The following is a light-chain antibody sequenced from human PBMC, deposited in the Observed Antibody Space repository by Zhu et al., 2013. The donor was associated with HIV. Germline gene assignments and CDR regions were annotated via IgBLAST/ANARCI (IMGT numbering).Light chain of an antibody. CDR2: GAS. V-gene: IGKV3-20*01. Sequence: EIVLTQSPGTLSLSPGERVTLSCRASQSVSSSFLAWYQHKPGQAPRLLIYGASTRATGIPARFSGSGSGTEFTLTISSLQPEDLATYYCQQYRDHPPLTFGGGTKVQIK. J-gene: IGKJ4*01. CDR1: QSVSSSF. CDR3: QQYRDHPPLT.